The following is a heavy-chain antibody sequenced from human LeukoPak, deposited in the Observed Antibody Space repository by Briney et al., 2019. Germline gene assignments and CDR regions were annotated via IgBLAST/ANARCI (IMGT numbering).Heavy chain of an antibody. CDR2: ISSSSSYI. V-gene: IGHV3-21*01. J-gene: IGHJ4*02. D-gene: IGHD2-2*01. CDR1: GFTFSSYA. CDR3: ARDWYYQFDY. Sequence: GGSLRLSCAASGFTFSSYAMSWVRQAPGKGLEWVSSISSSSSYIYYADSVKGRFTISRDIAKNSLYLQMNSLRDEDTAVYYCARDWYYQFDYWGQGALVTVSS.